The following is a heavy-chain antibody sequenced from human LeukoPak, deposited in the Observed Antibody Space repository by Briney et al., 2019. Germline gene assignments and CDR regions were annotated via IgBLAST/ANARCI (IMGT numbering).Heavy chain of an antibody. Sequence: PSETLPLTCTVSGASVSSGGYYWSWLRQPPGKGLEWIGYIYYSGSTNYNPSLKSRVTISVDTSKNQFSLKVSSVTAADTAVYYCARRGGSGRSFDYWGQGTLVTVSS. CDR3: ARRGGSGRSFDY. J-gene: IGHJ4*02. CDR1: GASVSSGGYY. V-gene: IGHV4-61*08. CDR2: IYYSGST. D-gene: IGHD3-10*01.